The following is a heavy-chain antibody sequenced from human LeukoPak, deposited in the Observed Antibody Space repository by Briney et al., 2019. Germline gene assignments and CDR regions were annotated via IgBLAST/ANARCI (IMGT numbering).Heavy chain of an antibody. Sequence: PGGSLRLSCAASGFTFSSYSMNWVRQAPGKGLEWVSYISSSSSTIYYADSVKGRFTISRDNAKNSLYLQMNSLRAEDTAVYYCARDPHGSGVTFDIWGQGTMVTVSS. V-gene: IGHV3-48*04. D-gene: IGHD3-10*01. CDR2: ISSSSSTI. J-gene: IGHJ3*02. CDR3: ARDPHGSGVTFDI. CDR1: GFTFSSYS.